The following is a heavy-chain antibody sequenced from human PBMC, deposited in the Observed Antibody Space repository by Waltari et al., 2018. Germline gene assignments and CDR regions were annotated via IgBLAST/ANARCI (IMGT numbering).Heavy chain of an antibody. Sequence: EVQLVQSGAEVKKPGESLKISCKGSGYSFTSYWIGWVRQMPGKGLEWMGIIYPGNSDTGYSPSFQGQVTISADKSISAAYLQWSSLKASETAMYYCARRVPYCSSTSCYAGNDAFDIWGQGTMVTVSS. CDR1: GYSFTSYW. CDR2: IYPGNSDT. CDR3: ARRVPYCSSTSCYAGNDAFDI. D-gene: IGHD2-2*01. V-gene: IGHV5-51*03. J-gene: IGHJ3*02.